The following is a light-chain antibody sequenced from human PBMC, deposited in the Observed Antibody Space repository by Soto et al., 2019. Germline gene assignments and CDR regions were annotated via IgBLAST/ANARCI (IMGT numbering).Light chain of an antibody. J-gene: IGLJ2*01. V-gene: IGLV2-14*01. CDR2: EVS. Sequence: QSALTQPASMSGSPGQSITISCTGTSSDFASYNFVSWYQHYPGKAPKLIIYEVSNRPSGVSNRFSGSKSGNTASLTISGLQAEDEADYYCSSYTTTSTLIIFGGGTQLTVL. CDR1: SSDFASYNF. CDR3: SSYTTTSTLII.